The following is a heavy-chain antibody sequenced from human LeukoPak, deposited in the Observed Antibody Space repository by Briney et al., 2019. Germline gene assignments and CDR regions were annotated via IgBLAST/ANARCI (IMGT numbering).Heavy chain of an antibody. CDR2: FDPEDGET. D-gene: IGHD3-3*01. V-gene: IGHV1-24*01. CDR3: ATNKHDFWRFPTGYFDL. CDR1: GYTLTELS. Sequence: ASVKVSCKVSGYTLTELSMHWVRQAPGKGLEWMGGFDPEDGETIYAQKFQGRVTMTEDTSTDTAYMELSSLRSEDTAVYYCATNKHDFWRFPTGYFDLWGRGTLVTVSS. J-gene: IGHJ2*01.